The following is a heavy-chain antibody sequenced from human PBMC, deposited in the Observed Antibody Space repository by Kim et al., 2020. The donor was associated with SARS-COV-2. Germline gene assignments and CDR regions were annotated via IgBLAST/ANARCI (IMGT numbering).Heavy chain of an antibody. Sequence: GESLKISCKGSGYNFTTYWISWVRQMPGKGLEWMGRIDPSDSYTNYSPSFHGHVTISVDKSINTAYLQWSSLKASDTAIYYCARKVVSCYGGGCYSWFDPWGQGTLVTVSS. J-gene: IGHJ5*02. CDR3: ARKVVSCYGGGCYSWFDP. CDR1: GYNFTTYW. D-gene: IGHD2-15*01. V-gene: IGHV5-10-1*01. CDR2: IDPSDSYT.